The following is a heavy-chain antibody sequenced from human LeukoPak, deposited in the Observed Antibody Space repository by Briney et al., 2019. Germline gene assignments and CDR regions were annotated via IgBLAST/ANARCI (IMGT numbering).Heavy chain of an antibody. D-gene: IGHD3-10*01. CDR3: ARDQDHYYGSGRTYYYYGMDV. CDR1: VDSFNDYY. V-gene: IGHV4-34*01. CDR2: INHTGAT. J-gene: IGHJ6*02. Sequence: PSETLSLTCAVYVDSFNDYYWTWIRQPPGKGLEWIGEINHTGATNYNPSLKSRLTMSVDTSKNQFSLKLSSVTAADTAVYYCARDQDHYYGSGRTYYYYGMDVWGQGTTVTVSS.